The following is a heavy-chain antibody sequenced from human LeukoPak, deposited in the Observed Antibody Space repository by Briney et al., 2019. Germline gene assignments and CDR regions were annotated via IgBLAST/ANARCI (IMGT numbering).Heavy chain of an antibody. CDR1: GGSISSGDYY. CDR3: ARGGMVRGKGPFDP. V-gene: IGHV4-30-4*01. CDR2: IYYSGST. D-gene: IGHD3-10*01. Sequence: SQTLSLTCTVSGGSISSGDYYWRWIRQPPGTGLEWIGYIYYSGSTYYNPSLKSRVTISVDTSKNQFSLKLSSVTAADTAVYYCARGGMVRGKGPFDPWGQGTLVTVSS. J-gene: IGHJ5*02.